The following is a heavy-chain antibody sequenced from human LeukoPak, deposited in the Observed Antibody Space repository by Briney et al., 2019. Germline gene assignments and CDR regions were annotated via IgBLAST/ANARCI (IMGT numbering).Heavy chain of an antibody. D-gene: IGHD6-13*01. J-gene: IGHJ4*02. Sequence: GRSLRLSCETSGFTFDQFAMNWVRQAPGKGLEWLSIISWNSGYIGYADSVKGRFTVSRDNAKNSLYLEMNSLRAEDTAFYYCAKDRYSSSWNFFDFWGQGTLVTVSS. CDR3: AKDRYSSSWNFFDF. CDR1: GFTFDQFA. V-gene: IGHV3-9*01. CDR2: ISWNSGYI.